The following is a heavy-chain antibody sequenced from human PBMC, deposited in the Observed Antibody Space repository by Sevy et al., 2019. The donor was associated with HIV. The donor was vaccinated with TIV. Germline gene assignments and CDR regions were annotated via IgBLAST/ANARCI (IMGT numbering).Heavy chain of an antibody. Sequence: ASVKVSCKASGYTFTSYYIHCVRQAPGQGLEWMGIINPSGASTSYAQKFQGRVTMTRDTSTSTVYMERSSLRSGDTAVYYCARGGGVVVGASVSGMDVWGQGTTVTVSS. J-gene: IGHJ6*02. V-gene: IGHV1-46*01. CDR1: GYTFTSYY. D-gene: IGHD2-15*01. CDR3: ARGGGVVVGASVSGMDV. CDR2: INPSGAST.